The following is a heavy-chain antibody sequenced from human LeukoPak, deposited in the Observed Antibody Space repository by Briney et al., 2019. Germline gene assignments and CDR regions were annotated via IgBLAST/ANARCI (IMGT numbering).Heavy chain of an antibody. D-gene: IGHD3-3*01. V-gene: IGHV4-30-2*01. CDR3: ARALSDYDFWSGNTYFDY. J-gene: IGHJ4*02. CDR2: IYHSGST. Sequence: SETLSLTCAVSGGSISSGGYSWSWIRQPPGTGLEWIGYIYHSGSTYYNPSLKSRVTISVDRSKNQFSLKLSSVTAADTAVYYCARALSDYDFWSGNTYFDYWGQGTLVTVSS. CDR1: GGSISSGGYS.